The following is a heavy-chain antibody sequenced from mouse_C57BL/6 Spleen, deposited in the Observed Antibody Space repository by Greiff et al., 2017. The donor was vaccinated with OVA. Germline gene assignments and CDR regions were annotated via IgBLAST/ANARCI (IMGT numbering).Heavy chain of an antibody. CDR3: ARGGTVVATDY. J-gene: IGHJ2*01. D-gene: IGHD1-1*01. V-gene: IGHV1-64*01. Sequence: QVQLQQPGAELVKPGASVKLSCKASGYTFTSYWMHWVKQRPGQGLEWIGMIHPNSGSTNYNEKFKSKATLTVDKSSSTAYMQLSSLTSEDAAVYYCARGGTVVATDYWGQGTTLTVSS. CDR2: IHPNSGST. CDR1: GYTFTSYW.